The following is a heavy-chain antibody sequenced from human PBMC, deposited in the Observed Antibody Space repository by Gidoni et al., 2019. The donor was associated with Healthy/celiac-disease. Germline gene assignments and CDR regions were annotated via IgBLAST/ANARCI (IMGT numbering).Heavy chain of an antibody. CDR3: ARDLVAVAGTWDY. Sequence: QVQLVQSGAEVKKPGASVKVSCKASGYTFTSYYMHWVRQAPGQGLAWVGIINPSGGSTSYAQKFQGRVTMTRDTSTSTVYMELSSLRSEDTAVYYCARDLVAVAGTWDYWGQGTLVTVSS. CDR2: INPSGGST. D-gene: IGHD6-19*01. J-gene: IGHJ4*02. V-gene: IGHV1-46*01. CDR1: GYTFTSYY.